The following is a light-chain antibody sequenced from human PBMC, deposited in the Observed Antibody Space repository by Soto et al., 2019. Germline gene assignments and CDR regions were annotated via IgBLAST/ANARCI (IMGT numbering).Light chain of an antibody. CDR2: GAT. CDR1: QSVSIL. Sequence: EIVMTQSPATLSVSPGERATLSCRASQSVSILLAWYQQKPGQAPRLLIHGATTRATGIPARFSGSGSGTDFTLTINSLEPEDSAVYYCQQRSNWPSITFGQGTRLEIK. J-gene: IGKJ5*01. V-gene: IGKV3-11*01. CDR3: QQRSNWPSIT.